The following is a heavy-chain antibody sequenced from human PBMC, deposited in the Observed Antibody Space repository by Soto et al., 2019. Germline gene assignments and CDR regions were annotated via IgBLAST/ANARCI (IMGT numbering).Heavy chain of an antibody. V-gene: IGHV1-18*01. Sequence: QVQLVQSGAEVKKPGASVKVSCKASGYTFTSYGISWVRQAPGQWLEWMGWISAYNGNTNYAQKLQGRVTMTTDTSTSKAYMELRSLRSDDTAVYYCARVVVTAISSTEFDYWGQGTLVTVSS. CDR1: GYTFTSYG. CDR3: ARVVVTAISSTEFDY. J-gene: IGHJ4*02. D-gene: IGHD2-21*02. CDR2: ISAYNGNT.